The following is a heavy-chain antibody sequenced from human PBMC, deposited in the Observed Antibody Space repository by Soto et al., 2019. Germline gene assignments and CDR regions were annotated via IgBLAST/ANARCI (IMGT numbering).Heavy chain of an antibody. CDR1: GYTFTSYY. Sequence: ASVKVSCKASGYTFTSYYMHWVRQAPGQGLEWMGIINPSGGSTSYAQKFQGRVTMTRDTSTSTVYMELSSLRSEDTAVYYCARDYVSEDTAMAEPTVLMYNWFDPWGQGTLVTVSS. CDR3: ARDYVSEDTAMAEPTVLMYNWFDP. J-gene: IGHJ5*02. D-gene: IGHD5-18*01. CDR2: INPSGGST. V-gene: IGHV1-46*01.